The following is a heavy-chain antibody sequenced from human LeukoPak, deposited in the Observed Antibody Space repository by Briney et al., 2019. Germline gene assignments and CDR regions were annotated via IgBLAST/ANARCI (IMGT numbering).Heavy chain of an antibody. CDR3: ARGLDDY. CDR1: RGTFSSYA. D-gene: IGHD1-1*01. V-gene: IGHV1-8*02. J-gene: IGHJ4*02. CDR2: MNPNSGNT. Sequence: GASVKVSCKASRGTFSSYAISWVRQATGQGLEWMGWMNPNSGNTGYAQKYQGRVTMTRNTSISTAYMELSSLRSEDTAVYYCARGLDDYWGQGTLVTVSS.